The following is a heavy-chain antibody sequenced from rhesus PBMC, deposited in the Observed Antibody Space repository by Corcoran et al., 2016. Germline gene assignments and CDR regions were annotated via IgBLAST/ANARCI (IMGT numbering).Heavy chain of an antibody. CDR2: FVGNGGST. V-gene: IGHV4-173*01. CDR3: ARGPVDY. Sequence: QLQLQESGPGLVKPPETLSLTCAVSGGSISSNYWYWIRPPPGKVLEWIGSFVGNGGSTDYNPSLKDRVTISTVTYKIQLSLKLSSVCAADTAVYYCARGPVDYWGQGVLVTVSS. CDR1: GGSISSNY. J-gene: IGHJ4*01.